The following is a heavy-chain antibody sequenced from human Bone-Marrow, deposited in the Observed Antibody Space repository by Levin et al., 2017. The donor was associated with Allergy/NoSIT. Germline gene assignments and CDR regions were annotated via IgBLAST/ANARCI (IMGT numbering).Heavy chain of an antibody. J-gene: IGHJ6*02. CDR2: MNPNSGNT. CDR1: GYTFTSYD. CDR3: ARVQGGYSYGSYYGMDV. V-gene: IGHV1-8*01. Sequence: AASVKVSCKASGYTFTSYDINWVRQATGQGLEWMGWMNPNSGNTGYAQKFQGRVTMTRNTSISTAYMELSSLRSEDTAVYYCARVQGGYSYGSYYGMDVWGQGTTVTVSS. D-gene: IGHD5-18*01.